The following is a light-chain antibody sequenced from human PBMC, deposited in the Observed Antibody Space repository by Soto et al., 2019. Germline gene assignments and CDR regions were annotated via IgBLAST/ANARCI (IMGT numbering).Light chain of an antibody. V-gene: IGKV1-9*01. Sequence: DIHLTQSPSFLCASVGDRVTITCRPSQAVPNNMAWYQQKPGKPPKLLIYEESTLHSGVPSRFSGRKSGTQFTLTIDSLQPEDFATYYCQHYNSYSEAFGQGTKVDIK. CDR2: EES. CDR3: QHYNSYSEA. CDR1: QAVPNN. J-gene: IGKJ1*01.